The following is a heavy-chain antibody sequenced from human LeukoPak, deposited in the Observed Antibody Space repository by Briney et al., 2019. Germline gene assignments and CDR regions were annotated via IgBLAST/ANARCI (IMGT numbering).Heavy chain of an antibody. V-gene: IGHV3-30-3*01. D-gene: IGHD3-10*01. CDR3: ARVGYYASGPFSYFDY. CDR2: ISYDGSNE. J-gene: IGHJ4*02. Sequence: VGSLRLSSAASGLTFCGYAIHWGRQAPGKGLEWVAVISYDGSNEYYADSVKGRFTISRDNSKNTLYLQMNSLSVEDAAGYYCARVGYYASGPFSYFDYWGQGTLVTVSS. CDR1: GLTFCGYA.